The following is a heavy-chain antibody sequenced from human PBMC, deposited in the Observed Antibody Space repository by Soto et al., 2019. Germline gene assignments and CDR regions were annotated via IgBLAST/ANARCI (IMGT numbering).Heavy chain of an antibody. J-gene: IGHJ6*02. CDR2: IIPILDVA. D-gene: IGHD3-10*01. CDR1: GGDFLSYT. Sequence: QLVQSGAEVKKPGSSVKVSCKASGGDFLSYTISWVRQAPGQGPEWMGTIIPILDVAKNEQKFQGRVAITADKATSTVSMELRSLRSDDTAVYYCAQMWFGELWHGMDVWGQGTTITVSS. CDR3: AQMWFGELWHGMDV. V-gene: IGHV1-69*02.